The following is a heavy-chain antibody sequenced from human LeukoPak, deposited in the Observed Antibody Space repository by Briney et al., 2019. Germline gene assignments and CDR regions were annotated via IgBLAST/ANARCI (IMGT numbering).Heavy chain of an antibody. V-gene: IGHV4-30-4*01. CDR2: IYYSGST. D-gene: IGHD5-18*01. CDR3: ARDGGYSYGSN. J-gene: IGHJ4*02. CDR1: GGSISSGDYY. Sequence: PSQTLSLTCTVSGGSISSGDYYWSWIRQPPGKGLEWIGYIYYSGSTYYNPSLKSRVTISVDTSENQFSLKLSSVTAADTAVYYCARDGGYSYGSNWGQGTLVTVSS.